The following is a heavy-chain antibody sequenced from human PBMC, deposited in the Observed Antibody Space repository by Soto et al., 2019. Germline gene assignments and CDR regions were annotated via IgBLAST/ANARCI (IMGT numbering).Heavy chain of an antibody. CDR3: ARDLGYYDSSGYFDY. V-gene: IGHV3-11*01. CDR2: ISSSDSII. CDR1: GFTFSDYY. J-gene: IGHJ4*02. Sequence: PGGSLRLSCAASGFTFSDYYMSWIRQAPGKGLEWVSYISSSDSIIYYADSVKGRFTISRDNAKNSVHLQMNSLRAGDTAVYYCARDLGYYDSSGYFDYWGQATLVTVSS. D-gene: IGHD3-22*01.